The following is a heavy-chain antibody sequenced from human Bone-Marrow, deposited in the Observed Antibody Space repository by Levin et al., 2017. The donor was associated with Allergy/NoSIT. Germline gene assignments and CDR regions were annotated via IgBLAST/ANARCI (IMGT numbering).Heavy chain of an antibody. CDR2: INWNGGSI. CDR3: ARGNSSEGPFDN. D-gene: IGHD6-6*01. Sequence: SLKISCEVSGFIFDDFAMHWVRQAPGKGLEWVAGINWNGGSIVYAGSVKGRFTISRDNAKNSLYLQMNSLRPEDTAFYYCARGNSSEGPFDNWGQGSLVTVSS. J-gene: IGHJ4*02. V-gene: IGHV3-9*01. CDR1: GFIFDDFA.